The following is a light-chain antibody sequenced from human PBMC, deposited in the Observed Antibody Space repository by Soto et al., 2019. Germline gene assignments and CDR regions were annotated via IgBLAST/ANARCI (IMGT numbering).Light chain of an antibody. CDR1: QSVDSAF. Sequence: ELVLTQSPGSLSLSLGERATLSCRASQSVDSAFFAWYQQKPGQPPRLLMYGASRRATGIPDRFSGSGSGTDFTLTISRLEPEDVAVYYCQQYASSLTFGQGTKVEI. CDR3: QQYASSLT. J-gene: IGKJ1*01. V-gene: IGKV3-20*01. CDR2: GAS.